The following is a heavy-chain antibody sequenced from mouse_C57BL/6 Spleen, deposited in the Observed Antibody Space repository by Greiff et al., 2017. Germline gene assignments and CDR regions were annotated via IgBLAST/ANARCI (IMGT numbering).Heavy chain of an antibody. Sequence: QVQLQQSGPELVKPGASVKISCKASGYAFSSSWMNWVKQRPGKGLEWIGRIYPGDGDTNYNGKFKGKATLTADKSSSTAYMQLSSLTSEDSAVYFCARRITTVPLDYWGQGTTLTVAS. D-gene: IGHD1-1*01. CDR2: IYPGDGDT. J-gene: IGHJ2*01. CDR1: GYAFSSSW. CDR3: ARRITTVPLDY. V-gene: IGHV1-82*01.